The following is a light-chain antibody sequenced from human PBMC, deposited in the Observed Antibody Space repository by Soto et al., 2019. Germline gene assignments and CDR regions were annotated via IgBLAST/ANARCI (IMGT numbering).Light chain of an antibody. Sequence: EIGMTQSPDILSVSPGERVAISCTASQSVNSNLAWYEQKPGQAPRLLIYAASTRATGIPARFSGSESGAAFTLTIDSLQSEDFAVFSCQHSRKVPVFSFGPGTKVEIK. CDR1: QSVNSN. CDR2: AAS. CDR3: QHSRKVPVFS. V-gene: IGKV3-15*01. J-gene: IGKJ3*01.